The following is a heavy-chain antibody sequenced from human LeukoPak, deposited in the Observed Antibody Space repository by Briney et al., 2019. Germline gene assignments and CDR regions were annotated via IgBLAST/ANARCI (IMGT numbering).Heavy chain of an antibody. CDR2: IYYSGST. D-gene: IGHD6-6*01. Sequence: PSETLSLTCTVSGGSFSSGAYYWSWIRQPPGKGLEWIGYIYYSGSTNYNPSLKSRVTISVDTSKNQFSLKLSSVTAADTAVYYCARDLSGSSSFGYWGQGTLVTVSS. V-gene: IGHV4-61*08. J-gene: IGHJ4*02. CDR1: GGSFSSGAYY. CDR3: ARDLSGSSSFGY.